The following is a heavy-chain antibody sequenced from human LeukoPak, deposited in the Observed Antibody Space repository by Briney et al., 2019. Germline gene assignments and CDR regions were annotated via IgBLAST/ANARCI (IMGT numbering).Heavy chain of an antibody. D-gene: IGHD6-19*01. J-gene: IGHJ6*04. Sequence: SLRLSCASSGFTFNIYSMSWVRQAPGKGLEGVSAISDSGCSTYYADSVKDRFTISRDNSKNTLYVQMNRLRAEYTAVYYCAKNIAVAGTNYYYGMDVWSKGPTVTVSS. CDR3: AKNIAVAGTNYYYGMDV. CDR1: GFTFNIYS. CDR2: ISDSGCST. V-gene: IGHV3-23*01.